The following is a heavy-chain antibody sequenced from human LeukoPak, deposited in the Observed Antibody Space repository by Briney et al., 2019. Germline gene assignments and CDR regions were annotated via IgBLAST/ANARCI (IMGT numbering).Heavy chain of an antibody. CDR1: GFTFSTSG. CDR2: IWYDGSYK. D-gene: IGHD7-27*01. V-gene: IGHV3-33*06. Sequence: GXXLRLSCAASGFTFSTSGMHWVRQAPGKGLEWVAVIWYDGSYKYYADSVKGRFTISRDNSKDTLYLQMNSLRDEDTAVYYCAKDSAGGLGTNFDYWGQGTLVTVSS. J-gene: IGHJ4*02. CDR3: AKDSAGGLGTNFDY.